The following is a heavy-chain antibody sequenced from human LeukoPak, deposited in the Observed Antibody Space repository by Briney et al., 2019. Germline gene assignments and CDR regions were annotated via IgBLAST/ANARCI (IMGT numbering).Heavy chain of an antibody. V-gene: IGHV1-46*01. J-gene: IGHJ6*02. D-gene: IGHD3-9*01. Sequence: GASVKVSCKASGYTFTSYYMHWVRQAPGQGLEWMGIINPSGGSTSYAQKFQGRVTMTRDTSTSTVYMELSSLRSEDTAVYYCATISSRYYDILTGSPPPLSYYYYGMDVWGQGTTVTVSS. CDR3: ATISSRYYDILTGSPPPLSYYYYGMDV. CDR1: GYTFTSYY. CDR2: INPSGGST.